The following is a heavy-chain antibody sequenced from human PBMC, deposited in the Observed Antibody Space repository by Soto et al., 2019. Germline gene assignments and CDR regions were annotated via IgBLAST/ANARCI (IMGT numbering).Heavy chain of an antibody. CDR2: IKQDGSEK. D-gene: IGHD6-13*01. CDR1: GFNFSSYC. CDR3: ASVAAAGIFYYYYYGMDV. J-gene: IGHJ6*02. V-gene: IGHV3-7*01. Sequence: PGGSLRLSCAASGFNFSSYCMSCVRQSPGKGLEWVANIKQDGSEKYYVDSVKGRFTISRDNAKNSLYLQINSLSAEDTAVYYCASVAAAGIFYYYYYGMDVWGQGTTVTVSS.